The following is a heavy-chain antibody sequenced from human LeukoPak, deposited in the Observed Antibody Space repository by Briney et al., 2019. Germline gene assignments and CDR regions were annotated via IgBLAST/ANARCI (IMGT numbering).Heavy chain of an antibody. J-gene: IGHJ5*02. D-gene: IGHD3-3*01. Sequence: SQTLSLTCTVSGGSISSGSYYWSWIPQPAGKGLDWIGRIYTSGSTNYNPSLKSRVTISVGTSKNQFSLKLSSVTAADTAVYYCARYNDDFWSGYSKWFDPWGQGTLVTVSS. V-gene: IGHV4-61*02. CDR3: ARYNDDFWSGYSKWFDP. CDR2: IYTSGST. CDR1: GGSISSGSYY.